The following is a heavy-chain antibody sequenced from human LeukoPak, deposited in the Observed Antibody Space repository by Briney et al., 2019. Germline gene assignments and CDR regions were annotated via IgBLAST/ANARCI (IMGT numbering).Heavy chain of an antibody. V-gene: IGHV1-24*01. CDR1: GYTLTELS. CDR3: ATDRPSRIAVASRGEFDY. J-gene: IGHJ4*02. D-gene: IGHD6-19*01. Sequence: ASVKVSCKVSGYTLTELSMHWVRQAPGKGLEWMGGFDPEDGETIYAQKFQGRATMTEDTSTDTAYMELSSLRSEDTAVYYCATDRPSRIAVASRGEFDYWGQGTLVTVSS. CDR2: FDPEDGET.